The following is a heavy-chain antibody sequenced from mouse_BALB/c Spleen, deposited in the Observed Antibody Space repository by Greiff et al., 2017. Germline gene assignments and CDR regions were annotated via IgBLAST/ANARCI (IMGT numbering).Heavy chain of an antibody. D-gene: IGHD6-1*01. Sequence: EVHLVESGGGLVQPGGSRKLSCAASGFTFSSFGMHWVRQAPEKGLEWVAYISSGSSTIYYADTVKGRFTISRDNPKNTLFLQMTSLRSEDTAMYYCARSDGLYYFDYWGQGTTLTVSS. J-gene: IGHJ2*01. CDR1: GFTFSSFG. CDR2: ISSGSSTI. CDR3: ARSDGLYYFDY. V-gene: IGHV5-17*02.